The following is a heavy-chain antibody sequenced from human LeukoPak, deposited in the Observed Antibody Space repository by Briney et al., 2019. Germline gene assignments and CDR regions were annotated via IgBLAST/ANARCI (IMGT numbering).Heavy chain of an antibody. CDR1: GFTFSRHW. V-gene: IGHV3-7*03. CDR3: ATPLDYYDSSGYHQGGD. D-gene: IGHD3-22*01. Sequence: PGGSLRLSCAASGFTFSRHWMTWVRQAPGKGLEWAANIKEDGTKKNYVDSVKGRFTISRDNAENSLYLQMNSLRAEDTAVYYCATPLDYYDSSGYHQGGDWGQGTLVTVSS. J-gene: IGHJ4*02. CDR2: IKEDGTKK.